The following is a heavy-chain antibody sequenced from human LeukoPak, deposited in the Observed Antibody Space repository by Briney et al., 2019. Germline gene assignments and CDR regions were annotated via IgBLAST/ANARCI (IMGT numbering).Heavy chain of an antibody. Sequence: SETLSLTCTTSGVSISRFYWSWVRQPPGKGLEWIGYIYSGVPTYFNPSLKRRVIISVDTSKNQFSLNLPSVTAADTAMYYCVLTTGWPGFDYWGQGFWSPSRQ. J-gene: IGHJ4*02. CDR3: VLTTGWPGFDY. V-gene: IGHV4-4*09. CDR1: GVSISRFY. CDR2: IYSGVPT. D-gene: IGHD1-1*01.